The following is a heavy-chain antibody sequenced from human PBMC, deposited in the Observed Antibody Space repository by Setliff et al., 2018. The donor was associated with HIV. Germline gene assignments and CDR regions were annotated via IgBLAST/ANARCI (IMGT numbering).Heavy chain of an antibody. J-gene: IGHJ1*01. Sequence: SETLSLTCAVYGGSLSDYYWGWIRQAPGKGLEWIGNIYYIGSTYYSPSLKSRVTISVDASRNQFSLKLNSVTAADTAVYYCARDSNAPYFQYWGQGTLVTVSS. V-gene: IGHV4-34*01. CDR3: ARDSNAPYFQY. CDR1: GGSLSDYY. D-gene: IGHD1-1*01. CDR2: IYYIGST.